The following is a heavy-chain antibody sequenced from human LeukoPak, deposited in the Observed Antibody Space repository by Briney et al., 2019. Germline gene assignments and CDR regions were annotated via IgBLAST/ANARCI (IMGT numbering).Heavy chain of an antibody. CDR3: ARPRYGIAAAGREFDY. CDR1: GFTFSRYG. CDR2: IRGSGGST. J-gene: IGHJ4*02. V-gene: IGHV3-23*01. Sequence: GGTLRLSCEASGFTFSRYGMSWVRQAPGRGLEWVSAIRGSGGSTYYADSVKGRFTISRDNSKNTLYLQMNSLRAEDTAVYYCARPRYGIAAAGREFDYWGQGTLVTVSS. D-gene: IGHD6-13*01.